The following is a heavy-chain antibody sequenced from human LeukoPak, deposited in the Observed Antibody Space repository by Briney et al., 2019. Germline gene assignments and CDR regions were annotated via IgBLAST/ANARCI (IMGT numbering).Heavy chain of an antibody. V-gene: IGHV1-69*05. CDR3: ARGGSYGYSKYYYMDV. D-gene: IGHD5-18*01. J-gene: IGHJ6*03. Sequence: SVKVSCKASGGTFSSYAISWVRQAPGQGLEWMGGIIPIFGTANYAQKFQGRVTITTDESTSTAYMELSSLRSEDTAVYYCARGGSYGYSKYYYMDVWGKGTTVTVSS. CDR1: GGTFSSYA. CDR2: IIPIFGTA.